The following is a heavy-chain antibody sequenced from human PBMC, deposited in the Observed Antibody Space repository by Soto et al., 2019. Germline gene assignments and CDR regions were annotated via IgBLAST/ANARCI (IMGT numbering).Heavy chain of an antibody. Sequence: ASVKVSCKASGYRFTNHGISWVRQAPGQGLEWMGWISGNDGKTKYARKFQGRVTMTTDTSTSTAYMEVRSLRSDDTAVYYCAREWVERIFNYYGMDVWGQGTTVTVSS. V-gene: IGHV1-18*01. J-gene: IGHJ6*02. CDR2: ISGNDGKT. CDR1: GYRFTNHG. CDR3: AREWVERIFNYYGMDV. D-gene: IGHD3-3*01.